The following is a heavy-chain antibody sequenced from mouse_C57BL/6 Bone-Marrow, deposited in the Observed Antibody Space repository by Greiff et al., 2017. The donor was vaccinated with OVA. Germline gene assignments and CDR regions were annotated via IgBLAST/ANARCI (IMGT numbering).Heavy chain of an antibody. V-gene: IGHV1-80*01. Sequence: QVQLQQSGAELVKPGASVKISCKASGYAFSSYWMNWVKQRPGKGLEWIGQIYPGDGDTNYNGKFKGKATLTADKSSSTAYMQLSSLTSEDSAVYFCARVARYYGSSYWYFDVWGTGTTVTVSS. J-gene: IGHJ1*03. D-gene: IGHD1-1*01. CDR1: GYAFSSYW. CDR2: IYPGDGDT. CDR3: ARVARYYGSSYWYFDV.